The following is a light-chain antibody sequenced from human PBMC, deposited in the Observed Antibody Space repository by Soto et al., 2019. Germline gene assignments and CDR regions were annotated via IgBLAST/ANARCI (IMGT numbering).Light chain of an antibody. J-gene: IGKJ1*01. CDR1: QSISNNY. CDR2: DAS. CDR3: QQYGGSPRT. V-gene: IGKV3-20*01. Sequence: EIVLTQSPGTLSLSPGERATLSCRASQSISNNYLAWYQQTPGQAPRLLIYDASNRAAGIPDSFSGSGSGTDFTLTISRLEPEDFGVYHCQQYGGSPRTFGQGTKVEIK.